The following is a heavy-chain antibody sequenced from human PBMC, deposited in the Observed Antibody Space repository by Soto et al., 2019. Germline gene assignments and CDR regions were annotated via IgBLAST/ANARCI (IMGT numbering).Heavy chain of an antibody. CDR2: IIPIFGTA. D-gene: IGHD3-3*01. V-gene: IGHV1-69*13. Sequence: GASVKVSCKASGGTFSSYAISWVRQAPGQGLEWMGGIIPIFGTANYAQKFQGRVTITADESTSTAYMELSSLRSEDTAVYYCARDATIFGVVPNWFDPWGQGTLVTVSS. CDR3: ARDATIFGVVPNWFDP. CDR1: GGTFSSYA. J-gene: IGHJ5*02.